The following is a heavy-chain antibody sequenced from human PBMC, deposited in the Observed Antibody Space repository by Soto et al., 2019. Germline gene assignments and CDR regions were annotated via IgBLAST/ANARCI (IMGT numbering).Heavy chain of an antibody. Sequence: GGSLRLSCAASGFTSSTYWMSWVRQAPGKGLEWVANIKQDGSEKYYVDSVKGRFTISRDNAKNSLYLQMNSLRAEDTAVYYCARGGRRSGSYADAFDIWGQGTMVTV. CDR1: GFTSSTYW. V-gene: IGHV3-7*03. CDR3: ARGGRRSGSYADAFDI. J-gene: IGHJ3*02. CDR2: IKQDGSEK. D-gene: IGHD1-26*01.